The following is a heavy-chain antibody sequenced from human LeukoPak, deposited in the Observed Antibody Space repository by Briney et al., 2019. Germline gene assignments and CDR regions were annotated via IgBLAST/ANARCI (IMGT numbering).Heavy chain of an antibody. D-gene: IGHD2-2*01. CDR3: ARGTCSSTSCYLSWSGYYGMDV. CDR1: RFTFTNYW. CDR2: ISYDGSNK. V-gene: IGHV3-30-3*01. J-gene: IGHJ6*02. Sequence: GGSLRLSCAASRFTFTNYWMSWVRQAPGKGLEWVAVISYDGSNKYYADSVKGRFTISRDNSKNTLYLQMNSLRAEDTAVYYCARGTCSSTSCYLSWSGYYGMDVWGQGTTVTVSS.